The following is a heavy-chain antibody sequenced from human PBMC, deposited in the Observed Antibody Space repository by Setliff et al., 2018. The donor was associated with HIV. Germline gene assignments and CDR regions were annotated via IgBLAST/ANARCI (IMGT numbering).Heavy chain of an antibody. Sequence: PSETLSLTCAVYGESFSGYYWNWIRQPPGKGLEWIGEINHSGSTKYNPSLKCRVTISVDTSKKQFSLKLSSVTATDTAVYYCARGFSGHYSVTGYMDVWGKGTTVTVSS. J-gene: IGHJ6*03. CDR2: INHSGST. CDR3: ARGFSGHYSVTGYMDV. V-gene: IGHV4-34*01. D-gene: IGHD3-22*01. CDR1: GESFSGYY.